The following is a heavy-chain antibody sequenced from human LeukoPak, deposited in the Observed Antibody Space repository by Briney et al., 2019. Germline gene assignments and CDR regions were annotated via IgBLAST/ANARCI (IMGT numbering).Heavy chain of an antibody. CDR2: ISGSGGST. CDR1: GFTFSSYA. V-gene: IGHV3-23*01. D-gene: IGHD3-3*01. J-gene: IGHJ4*02. CDR3: AKDWPGDGFWSGPSGGSFDY. Sequence: GGSLRLSCAASGFTFSSYAMSWVRQAPGKGLEWVSAISGSGGSTYYADSVKGRFTISRDNSKNTLYLQMNSLRAEDTAVYYCAKDWPGDGFWSGPSGGSFDYWGQGTLVTASS.